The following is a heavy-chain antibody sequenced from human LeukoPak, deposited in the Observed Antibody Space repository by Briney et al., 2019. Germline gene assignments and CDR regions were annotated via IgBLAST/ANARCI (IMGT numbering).Heavy chain of an antibody. V-gene: IGHV1-8*02. D-gene: IGHD6-25*01. CDR3: ARSTGIAAAGSDY. J-gene: IGHJ4*02. Sequence: ASVKVSCKASGYTFTGYYMHWVRQAPGQGLEWMGWMNPNSGNTGYAQKFQGRVTMTRNTSISTAYMELSSLRSEDTAVYYCARSTGIAAAGSDYWGQGTLVTVSS. CDR1: GYTFTGYY. CDR2: MNPNSGNT.